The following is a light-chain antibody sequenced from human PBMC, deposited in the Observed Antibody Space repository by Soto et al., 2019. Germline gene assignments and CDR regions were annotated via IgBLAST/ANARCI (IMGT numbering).Light chain of an antibody. Sequence: EIVLTQSPGSLSLSPGQRATLSCRASQSVDTTFFAWYQKKPGQAPRLLIYGASKRATSIPDRFSGSGSGAYFTLISSRLDPEYFAVYYCQHYMSSVTFGQGTKVEIK. V-gene: IGKV3-20*01. CDR1: QSVDTTF. CDR2: GAS. CDR3: QHYMSSVT. J-gene: IGKJ1*01.